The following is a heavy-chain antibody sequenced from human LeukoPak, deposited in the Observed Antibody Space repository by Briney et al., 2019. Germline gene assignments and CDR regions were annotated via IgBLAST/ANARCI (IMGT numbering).Heavy chain of an antibody. J-gene: IGHJ3*02. CDR1: GFTFSSYW. CDR2: INTDGSST. V-gene: IGHV3-74*01. D-gene: IGHD6-6*01. CDR3: ARDRRGIAAPVPDAFDI. Sequence: GGSLRLSCAASGFTFSSYWMHWVRQAPGKGLVWVSRINTDGSSTSYADSVKGRFTISRDNAKTTLYLQMNSLRAEDTAVCYCARDRRGIAAPVPDAFDIWGQGTMVTVSS.